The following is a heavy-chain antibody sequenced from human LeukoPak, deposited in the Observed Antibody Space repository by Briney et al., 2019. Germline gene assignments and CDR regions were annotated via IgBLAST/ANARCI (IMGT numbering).Heavy chain of an antibody. Sequence: PSETLSLTCAVYGGSFSGYCWSWIRQPPGKGLEWIGEINHSGSTNYNPSLKSRVTISVDTSKNQFSLKLSSVTAADTAVYYCARASVWFGELPFDYWGQGTLVTVSS. CDR3: ARASVWFGELPFDY. CDR2: INHSGST. CDR1: GGSFSGYC. J-gene: IGHJ4*02. V-gene: IGHV4-34*01. D-gene: IGHD3-10*01.